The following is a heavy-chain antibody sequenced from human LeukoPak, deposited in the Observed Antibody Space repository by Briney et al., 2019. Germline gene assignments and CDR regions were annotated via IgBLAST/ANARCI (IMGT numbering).Heavy chain of an antibody. V-gene: IGHV3-23*01. Sequence: GGSLRLSCAASGFSFSSYAMSWVRQAPGKGLEWVSSISGSGDNTYYAESVKGRFAISRDNSKNTLFLQMNSLRAEDTAVFYCAKRSGYTTGWFFDFWGQGTLVTVSS. D-gene: IGHD6-19*01. CDR1: GFSFSSYA. CDR2: ISGSGDNT. J-gene: IGHJ4*02. CDR3: AKRSGYTTGWFFDF.